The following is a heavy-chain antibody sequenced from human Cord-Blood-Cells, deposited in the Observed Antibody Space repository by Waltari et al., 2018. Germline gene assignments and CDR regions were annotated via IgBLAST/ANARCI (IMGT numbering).Heavy chain of an antibody. CDR3: ARGQYGSGPRGGYMDV. D-gene: IGHD3-10*01. Sequence: QVQLVQSGAEVKKPGSSVKVSCKASGGTFCSLAISWVRQAHGQGLEGMGEIIPIFGTANYAQKFQGRVTITADESTSTAYMELSSLRSEDTAVYYCARGQYGSGPRGGYMDVWGKGTTVTVSS. V-gene: IGHV1-69*01. CDR2: IIPIFGTA. J-gene: IGHJ6*03. CDR1: GGTFCSLA.